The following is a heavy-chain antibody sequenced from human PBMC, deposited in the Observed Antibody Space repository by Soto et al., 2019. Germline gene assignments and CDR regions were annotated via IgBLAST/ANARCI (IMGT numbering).Heavy chain of an antibody. D-gene: IGHD4-17*01. CDR3: AKDRYGDYYYNGIDV. Sequence: EVQLLESGGGLVQPGGSLRLSCAASGFTFSSYAMSWVRQAPGKGLEWVSAISGSGGSTYYADSVKGRFTISRDNSKNTLCLQMNSLRAEHRAVYYCAKDRYGDYYYNGIDVWGQGTTVTVSS. J-gene: IGHJ6*02. CDR1: GFTFSSYA. V-gene: IGHV3-23*01. CDR2: ISGSGGST.